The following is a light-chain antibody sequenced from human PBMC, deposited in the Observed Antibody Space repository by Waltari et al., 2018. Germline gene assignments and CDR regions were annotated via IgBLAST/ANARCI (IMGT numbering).Light chain of an antibody. CDR3: CSYRSGSTVV. V-gene: IGLV2-18*02. CDR1: SSDVGGYND. CDR2: DVS. Sequence: QAALTQPPSVSKSLGQSVTISCTGTSSDVGGYNDVSWYQQHPGTAPRVLFYDVSKRPSGVSVRFAGSKSRNTASLTISGRQAEDEDDYYCCSYRSGSTVVFGSGTKVTVL. J-gene: IGLJ6*01.